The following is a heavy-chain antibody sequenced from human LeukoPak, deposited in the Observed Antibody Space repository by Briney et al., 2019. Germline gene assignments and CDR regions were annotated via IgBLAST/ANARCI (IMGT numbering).Heavy chain of an antibody. D-gene: IGHD3-3*01. CDR3: ERDVPDFWSGFDS. J-gene: IGHJ4*02. CDR2: SSDNDGGT. Sequence: ASVTVSCKASGYPFYTYGLSWVRQAPGQGLEGMGQSSDNDGGTKYAQTFQGRVTITTDTATRTSYIELTSLTSDDTAVYYCERDVPDFWSGFDSWAEGTVVTVSP. V-gene: IGHV1-18*01. CDR1: GYPFYTYG.